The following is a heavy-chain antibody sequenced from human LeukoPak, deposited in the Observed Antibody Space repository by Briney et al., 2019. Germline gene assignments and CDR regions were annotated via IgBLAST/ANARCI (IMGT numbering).Heavy chain of an antibody. CDR1: GGSISSSSYY. CDR2: MYHSGST. Sequence: PSETLSLTCTVSGGSISSSSYYWGWIRQPPGKGLEWIGSMYHSGSTYYNPSLKSRVTISVDTSKNQFSLKLSSVTAAGTAVYYCASLRERSYYARGFDYWGQGTLVTVSS. CDR3: ASLRERSYYARGFDY. D-gene: IGHD1-26*01. V-gene: IGHV4-39*01. J-gene: IGHJ4*02.